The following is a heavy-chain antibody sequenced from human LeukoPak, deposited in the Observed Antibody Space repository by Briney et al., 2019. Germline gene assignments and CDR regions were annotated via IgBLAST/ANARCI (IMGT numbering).Heavy chain of an antibody. J-gene: IGHJ3*02. CDR1: GGSISSYY. CDR3: ARESGVDTALAFDI. V-gene: IGHV4-59*01. D-gene: IGHD5-18*01. CDR2: IYYSGST. Sequence: SETLSLTCTVSGGSISSYYWSWIRQPPGKGLEWIGYIYYSGSTNYNPSLKSRVTISVDTSKNQFSLKLSSVTAADTAVYYCARESGVDTALAFDIWGQGTMVTVSS.